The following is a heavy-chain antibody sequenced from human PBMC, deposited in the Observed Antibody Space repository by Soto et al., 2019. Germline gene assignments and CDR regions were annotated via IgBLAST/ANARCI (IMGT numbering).Heavy chain of an antibody. CDR3: ATSMTALIAFDI. D-gene: IGHD2-21*02. CDR1: GVTVNSSY. V-gene: IGHV3-53*01. J-gene: IGHJ3*02. Sequence: GSLRPACAASGVTVNSSYVSCFRQSPWKWFEWVSIIYIGDSTYYADSVKGRFTLSRDNSKNTLYLQMDSLRPEDTAVYFCATSMTALIAFDIWGLGTMVTVSS. CDR2: IYIGDST.